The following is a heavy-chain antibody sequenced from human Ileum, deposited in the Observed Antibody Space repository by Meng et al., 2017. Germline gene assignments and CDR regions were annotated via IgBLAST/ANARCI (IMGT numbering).Heavy chain of an antibody. CDR3: ARDHWGSLDY. Sequence: HVELRELGPGMVRTSETLSRIRPVSGGSDSTSEYHWGWIRQPPGKGLEWIGYAGTNYNHYLQSRVTISVDTSKRQFSLRLTSVTDADTAVYYCARDHWGSLDYWGQGILVTVSS. D-gene: IGHD7-27*01. CDR2: AGT. J-gene: IGHJ4*02. V-gene: IGHV4-61*08. CDR1: GGSDSTSEYH.